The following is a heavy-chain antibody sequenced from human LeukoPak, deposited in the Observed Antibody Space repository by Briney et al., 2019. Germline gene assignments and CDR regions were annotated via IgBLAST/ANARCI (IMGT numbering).Heavy chain of an antibody. CDR1: GFTVSSNY. CDR2: INGSGST. Sequence: PGWSLRLSCAASGFTVSSNYMTWVRQAAGKGLEWVSAINGSGSTFYADSVKGRFNVSRDDSKNSLSLQMNSLTAEDTAVYYCVFNGSWGQGTLVSVSS. CDR3: VFNGS. J-gene: IGHJ5*02. D-gene: IGHD2-8*01. V-gene: IGHV3-66*01.